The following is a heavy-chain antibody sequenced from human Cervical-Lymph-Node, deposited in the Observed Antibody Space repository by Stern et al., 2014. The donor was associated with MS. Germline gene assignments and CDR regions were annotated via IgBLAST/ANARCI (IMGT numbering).Heavy chain of an antibody. J-gene: IGHJ4*02. CDR1: GYTFTNTG. Sequence: VQLVESGAEVKKPGASVKVSCKASGYTFTNTGINWVRLAPGQGPEWMGWVSTYNGNTKYAQKLRGRVTMTTGTSTSTAYMELRSLRSDDTAVYYCARGDDKTSYDYWGQGTLVTVSS. V-gene: IGHV1-18*01. CDR3: ARGDDKTSYDY. D-gene: IGHD1-1*01. CDR2: VSTYNGNT.